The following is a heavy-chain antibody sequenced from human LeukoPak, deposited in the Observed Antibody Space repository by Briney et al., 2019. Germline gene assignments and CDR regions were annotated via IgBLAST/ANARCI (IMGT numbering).Heavy chain of an antibody. CDR2: INPNSGGT. CDR1: GDTFTGYY. J-gene: IGHJ6*03. D-gene: IGHD4-11*01. V-gene: IGHV1-2*02. CDR3: ARAGQDYRDYYYYYMDV. Sequence: ASVKVSCKASGDTFTGYYMHWVRQAPGQGLEWMGWINPNSGGTNYAQKFQGRVTMTRDTSISTAYMELSRLRSDDTAVYYCARAGQDYRDYYYYYMDVWGKGTTVTVSS.